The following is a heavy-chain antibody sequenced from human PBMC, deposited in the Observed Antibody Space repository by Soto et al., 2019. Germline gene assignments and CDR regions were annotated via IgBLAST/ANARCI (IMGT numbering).Heavy chain of an antibody. CDR1: GFTFDDYA. D-gene: IGHD5-12*01. Sequence: PGGSLRLSCAASGFTFDDYAMHWVRQAPGKGLEWVSGISWNSGSIGYAGSVKGRFTISRDNAKNSLYLQMNSLRAEDTALYYCAGGYSGYDRGNYMDVWGKGTTVTVSS. V-gene: IGHV3-9*01. CDR2: ISWNSGSI. CDR3: AGGYSGYDRGNYMDV. J-gene: IGHJ6*03.